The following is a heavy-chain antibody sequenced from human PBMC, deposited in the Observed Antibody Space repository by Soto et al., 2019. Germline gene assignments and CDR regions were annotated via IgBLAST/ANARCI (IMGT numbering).Heavy chain of an antibody. Sequence: PSETLSLTCTVSGGSISSYYWSWIRQPPGKGLEWIGYIYYSGSTNYNPSLKRRVTISVDTSKNQFSLKLNSVTAADTAVYYCARHSRENGMDVWGQGTTVTVSS. CDR1: GGSISSYY. CDR3: ARHSRENGMDV. CDR2: IYYSGST. J-gene: IGHJ6*02. V-gene: IGHV4-59*01. D-gene: IGHD4-4*01.